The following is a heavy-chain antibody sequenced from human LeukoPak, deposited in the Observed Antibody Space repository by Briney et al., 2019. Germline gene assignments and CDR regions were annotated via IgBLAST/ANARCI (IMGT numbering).Heavy chain of an antibody. D-gene: IGHD3-3*01. CDR1: GFTFSSYG. CDR2: ISFDGHNQ. V-gene: IGHV3-30*03. CDR3: ARGVPSILYWYFDL. Sequence: GGSLRLSCAASGFTFSSYGMHWVRQAPGKGLEWVAVISFDGHNQYYVDSVKGRFTISRDSAKNSLYLQMNSLRAEDTAVYYCARGVPSILYWYFDLWGRGTLVTVSS. J-gene: IGHJ2*01.